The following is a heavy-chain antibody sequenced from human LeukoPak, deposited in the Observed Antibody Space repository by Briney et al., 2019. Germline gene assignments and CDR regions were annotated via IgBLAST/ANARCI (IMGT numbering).Heavy chain of an antibody. CDR3: ARESSITMIVDAFDI. Sequence: GGSLRLSCAASGFTFSSYSMNWVRQAPGKGLEWVSSISSSSSYIYYADSVKGRFTISRDNAKNSLYLQMNSLRAEDTAVYYCARESSITMIVDAFDIWGQGTMVTVSS. CDR2: ISSSSSYI. V-gene: IGHV3-21*01. CDR1: GFTFSSYS. D-gene: IGHD3-22*01. J-gene: IGHJ3*02.